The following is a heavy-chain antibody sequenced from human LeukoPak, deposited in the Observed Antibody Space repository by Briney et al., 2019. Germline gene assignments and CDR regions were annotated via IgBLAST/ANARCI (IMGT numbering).Heavy chain of an antibody. V-gene: IGHV3-66*01. CDR2: IYSGGNT. D-gene: IGHD4-23*01. J-gene: IGHJ4*02. Sequence: GGSLRLSCAASGFTFSSYWMHWVRQAPGKGLEWVSVIYSGGNTYYAGSVKGRFTISRDNSKNTLYLQMNSLRAEDTAVYHCARGLYGDNSDYWGQGTLVTVSS. CDR1: GFTFSSYW. CDR3: ARGLYGDNSDY.